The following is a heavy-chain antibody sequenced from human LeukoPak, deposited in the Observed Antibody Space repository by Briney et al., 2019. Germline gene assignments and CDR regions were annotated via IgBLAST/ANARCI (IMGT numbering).Heavy chain of an antibody. CDR2: IYTSGST. Sequence: SETLSLTCSVSGGSISSSSFYWGWIRQPAGKGLEWIGRIYTSGSTNYNPSLKSRVTISVDTSKNQFSLKLSSVTAADTAVYYCARGEMAPVDYWGQGTLVTVSS. V-gene: IGHV4-61*02. D-gene: IGHD5-24*01. CDR3: ARGEMAPVDY. CDR1: GGSISSSSFY. J-gene: IGHJ4*02.